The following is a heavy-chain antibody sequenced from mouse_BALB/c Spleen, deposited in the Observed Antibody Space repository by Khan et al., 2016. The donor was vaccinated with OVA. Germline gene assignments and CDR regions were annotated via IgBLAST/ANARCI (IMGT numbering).Heavy chain of an antibody. V-gene: IGHV5-6-5*01. CDR2: ISSGGST. D-gene: IGHD1-1*01. CDR3: ARGYYYGTGYFDV. CDR1: GFTFSSYA. J-gene: IGHJ1*01. Sequence: EVELVESGGGLVKPGGSLKLSCAASGFTFSSYAMSWVRQTPEKRLEWVASISSGGSTYYPDSVKGRFTISRDNARNILYLQMSSLMSEDTALYYGARGYYYGTGYFDVWGAGTTVTVSS.